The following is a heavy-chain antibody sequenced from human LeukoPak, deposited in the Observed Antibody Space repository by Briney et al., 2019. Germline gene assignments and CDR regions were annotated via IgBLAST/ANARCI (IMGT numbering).Heavy chain of an antibody. CDR1: GFTFSSYA. CDR2: ISYDGSNK. J-gene: IGHJ4*02. CDR3: AKDQESGSPDY. V-gene: IGHV3-30-3*01. D-gene: IGHD2-15*01. Sequence: GGSLRLSCAASGFTFSSYAMHWVRQAPGKGLEWVAVISYDGSNKYYADSVKGRFTISRDNSKNTLYLQMNSLRAEDTAVYYWAKDQESGSPDYWGQGTLVTVSS.